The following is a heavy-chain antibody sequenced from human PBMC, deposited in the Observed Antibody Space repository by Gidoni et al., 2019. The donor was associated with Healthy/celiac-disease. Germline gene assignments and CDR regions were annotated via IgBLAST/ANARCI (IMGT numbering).Heavy chain of an antibody. V-gene: IGHV1-69*02. J-gene: IGHJ5*02. CDR1: GGTFSSYT. D-gene: IGHD1-1*01. CDR2: IIPILGIA. Sequence: QVQLVQSGAEVKKPGSSVKVSCKASGGTFSSYTISWVRQAPGQGLEWMGRIIPILGIANYAQKFQGRVTITADKSTSTAYMELSSLRSEDTAVYYCASEDNHPRGWFDPWGQGTLVTVSS. CDR3: ASEDNHPRGWFDP.